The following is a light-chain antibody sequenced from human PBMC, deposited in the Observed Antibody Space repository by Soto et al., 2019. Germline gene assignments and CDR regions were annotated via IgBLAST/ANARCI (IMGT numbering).Light chain of an antibody. J-gene: IGLJ1*01. V-gene: IGLV2-8*01. CDR1: SSDVGGYQY. CDR3: SSYAGSNNYV. CDR2: AVN. Sequence: QSALTQPPSASGSPGQSVTISCTGTSSDVGGYQYVSWYQQYPGKAPKLMIYAVNKRPSGVPDRFSGSRSGNTASLTVSGLQAEDEADYYCSSYAGSNNYVFGTGTKVTGL.